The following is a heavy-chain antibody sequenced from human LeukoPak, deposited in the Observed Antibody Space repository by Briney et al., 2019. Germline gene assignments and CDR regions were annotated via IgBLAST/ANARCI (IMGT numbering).Heavy chain of an antibody. CDR3: ARGITYYYDSSHAFDI. CDR2: ISSSSSYI. Sequence: MTGGSLRLSCAASGFTFSSYSMSWVRQAPGKGLEWVSSISSSSSYIYYADSVKGRFTISRDNAKNSLYLQMNSLRAEDTAVYYCARGITYYYDSSHAFDIWGQGTMVTVSS. D-gene: IGHD3-22*01. V-gene: IGHV3-21*01. CDR1: GFTFSSYS. J-gene: IGHJ3*02.